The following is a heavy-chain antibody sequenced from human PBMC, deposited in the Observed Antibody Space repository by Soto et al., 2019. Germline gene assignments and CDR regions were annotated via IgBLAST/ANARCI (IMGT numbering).Heavy chain of an antibody. Sequence: GGSLRLSCAASGFTFSSYAMSWVRQAPGKGLEWVSAISGSGGSTYYADSVKGRFTISRDNSKNTLYLQMNSLRAEDTAVYYCAKDRLIVVVIVPIFDYWGQGTLGTV. CDR1: GFTFSSYA. CDR2: ISGSGGST. D-gene: IGHD3-22*01. V-gene: IGHV3-23*01. J-gene: IGHJ4*02. CDR3: AKDRLIVVVIVPIFDY.